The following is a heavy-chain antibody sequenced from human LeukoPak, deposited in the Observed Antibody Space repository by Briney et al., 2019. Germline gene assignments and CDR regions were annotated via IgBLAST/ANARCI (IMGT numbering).Heavy chain of an antibody. CDR2: IATSGSTI. D-gene: IGHD1-26*01. V-gene: IGHV3-11*04. CDR1: GFTFSDYF. J-gene: IGHJ5*02. Sequence: GGSLRLSCAASGFTFSDYFMSWIRQAPGKGLEWVSYIATSGSTIYYADSVKGRFAISRDNAKNSLYLQMNSLRAEDTAVYYCAKDAGSGSYHWFDPWGQGTLVTVSS. CDR3: AKDAGSGSYHWFDP.